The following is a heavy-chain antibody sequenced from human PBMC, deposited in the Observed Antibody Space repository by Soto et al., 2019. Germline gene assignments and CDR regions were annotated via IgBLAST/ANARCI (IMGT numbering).Heavy chain of an antibody. CDR1: GYTLTELS. J-gene: IGHJ4*02. Sequence: ASVKVSCKVSGYTLTELSMHWVRQAPGKGLEWMGGFDPEDGETIYAQKFRGRVTMTEDTSTDTAYMELSSLRSEDTAVYYCAKGRDFGGVIEFDYWGQGTLVTVSS. CDR3: AKGRDFGGVIEFDY. V-gene: IGHV1-24*01. D-gene: IGHD3-16*02. CDR2: FDPEDGET.